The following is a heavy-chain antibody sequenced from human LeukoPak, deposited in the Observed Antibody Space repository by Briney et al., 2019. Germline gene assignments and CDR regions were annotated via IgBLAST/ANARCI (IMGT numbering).Heavy chain of an antibody. Sequence: GGSLRLSCAASGFTFSSYGMHWVRQAPGKGLGWVAFIRYDGSNKYYADSVKGRFTISRDNSKNTLYLQMNSLRAEDTAVYYCAKDGQGLRYFDWSDFDYWGQGTLVTVSS. J-gene: IGHJ4*02. CDR3: AKDGQGLRYFDWSDFDY. CDR2: IRYDGSNK. D-gene: IGHD3-9*01. V-gene: IGHV3-30*02. CDR1: GFTFSSYG.